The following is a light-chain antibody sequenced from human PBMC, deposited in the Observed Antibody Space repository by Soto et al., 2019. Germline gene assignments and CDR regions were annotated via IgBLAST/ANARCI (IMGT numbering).Light chain of an antibody. J-gene: IGLJ1*01. CDR1: SSDVRGYNY. V-gene: IGLV2-14*01. CDR3: SSYISSNTLV. Sequence: QSALTQPASVSGSPGQSITISCTGTSSDVRGYNYVSWYQQHPGKAPKLMIYEVSNRPSGVSNRFSGSKSGNTASLTISGLQAEDEADYHCSSYISSNTLVFGTGTKLTVL. CDR2: EVS.